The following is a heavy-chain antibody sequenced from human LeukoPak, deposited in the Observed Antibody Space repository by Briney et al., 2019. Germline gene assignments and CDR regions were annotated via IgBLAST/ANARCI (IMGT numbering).Heavy chain of an antibody. CDR2: IYYSGST. CDR3: ARVPTTVGYYYYYMDV. CDR1: GGSISSSSYY. V-gene: IGHV4-39*01. D-gene: IGHD4-11*01. Sequence: SETLSLTCTVSGGSISSSSYYWGWIRQPPGKGLEWIGSIYYSGSTYYNPSLKSRVTISVDTSKNQFSLKLSSVTAADTAVYYCARVPTTVGYYYYYMDVWGKGTTVTVSS. J-gene: IGHJ6*03.